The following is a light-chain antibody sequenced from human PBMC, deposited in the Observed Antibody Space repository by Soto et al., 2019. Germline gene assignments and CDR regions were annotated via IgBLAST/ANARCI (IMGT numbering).Light chain of an antibody. CDR3: QQCDTAPWT. CDR1: QSVSSSY. J-gene: IGKJ1*01. CDR2: GAS. V-gene: IGKV3-20*01. Sequence: EIALTKSPGTLSLSPGHRATLSCRASQSVSSSYLAWYQHKPGQAPRLLIYGASSRAPGIPDTFSGSGPGTEVTLTLGSVQPEDCAVCYCQQCDTAPWTFGQRTKGEMK.